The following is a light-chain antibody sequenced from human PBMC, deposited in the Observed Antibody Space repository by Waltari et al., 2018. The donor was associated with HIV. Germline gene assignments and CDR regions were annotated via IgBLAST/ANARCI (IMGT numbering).Light chain of an antibody. Sequence: QSVLTQPPSASGTPGQRVTISCSGRRSNIGSNSVSWYQQLPGTAPKLLIYSNSQRPSGVPDLFSGSKSGTSASLAISGLQSEDEAEYYCAAWDDNLNALFGGGTKLTVL. CDR3: AAWDDNLNAL. J-gene: IGLJ2*01. CDR2: SNS. CDR1: RSNIGSNS. V-gene: IGLV1-44*01.